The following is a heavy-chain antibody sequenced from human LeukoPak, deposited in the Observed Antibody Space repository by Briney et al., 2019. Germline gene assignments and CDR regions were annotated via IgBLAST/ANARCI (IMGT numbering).Heavy chain of an antibody. CDR3: ARIMVRGVIFDY. Sequence: SETLSLTCTVSGGSISSYYWGWIRQPPGKGLEWIGSIYYSGSTYYNPSLKSRVTISVDTSKNQFSLKLSSVTAADTAVYYCARIMVRGVIFDYWGQGTLVTVSS. V-gene: IGHV4-39*01. CDR2: IYYSGST. D-gene: IGHD3-10*01. J-gene: IGHJ4*02. CDR1: GGSISSYY.